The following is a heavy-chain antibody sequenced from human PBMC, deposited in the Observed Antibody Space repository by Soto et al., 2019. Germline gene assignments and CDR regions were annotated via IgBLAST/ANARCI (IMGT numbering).Heavy chain of an antibody. V-gene: IGHV4-31*03. CDR3: ARDRRQHLEPGYFDI. CDR2: IYYRGST. J-gene: IGHJ3*02. D-gene: IGHD6-13*01. CDR1: GGSISSVGYY. Sequence: QVQLQESGPGLVKPSQTLSLTCTVSGGSISSVGYYWSWIRQHPGKGLEWIGGIYYRGSTYYTPSLQSRVTISVDTSKDQFSLKLSSVTAADTAVYYCARDRRQHLEPGYFDIWGQGTMVTGSS.